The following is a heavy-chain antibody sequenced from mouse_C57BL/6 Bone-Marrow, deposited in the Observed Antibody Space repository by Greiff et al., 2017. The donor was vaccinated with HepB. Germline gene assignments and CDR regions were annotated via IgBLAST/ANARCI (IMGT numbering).Heavy chain of an antibody. D-gene: IGHD1-1*01. CDR2: IWSGGST. CDR1: GFSLTSYG. J-gene: IGHJ3*01. Sequence: QVQLKESGPGLVQPSQSLSITCTVSGFSLTSYGVHWVRQSPGKGLEWLGVIWSGGSTDYNAAFISRLSISKDNSKSQVFFKMNSLQAADTAIYYCARGGYYGSPFFAYWGQGTLVTVSA. CDR3: ARGGYYGSPFFAY. V-gene: IGHV2-2*01.